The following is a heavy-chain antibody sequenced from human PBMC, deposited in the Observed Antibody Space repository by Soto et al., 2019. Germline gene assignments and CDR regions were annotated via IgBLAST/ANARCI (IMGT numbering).Heavy chain of an antibody. CDR2: ISSSSSYI. CDR3: ATEKHYFDTGGYYY. J-gene: IGHJ4*02. D-gene: IGHD3-22*01. V-gene: IGHV3-21*01. CDR1: GFTFSSYS. Sequence: EVQLVESGGGLVKPGGSLRLSCAASGFTFSSYSMNWVRQAPGKGLEWVSSISSSSSYIYYADSVKGRLTISRDNAKNSLYLQMNSLRAEDTAVYYCATEKHYFDTGGYYYWGQGTLVTVSS.